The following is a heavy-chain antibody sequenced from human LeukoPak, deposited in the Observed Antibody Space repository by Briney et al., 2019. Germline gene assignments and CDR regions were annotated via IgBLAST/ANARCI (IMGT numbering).Heavy chain of an antibody. V-gene: IGHV3-21*01. D-gene: IGHD3-10*01. J-gene: IGHJ4*02. CDR2: ISSGSSYI. CDR1: GFTFSSYS. Sequence: GGSLRLSCAASGFTFSSYSMNWVRQAPGKGLEWVSSISSGSSYIYYADSVKGRFTISRDNAKNSLYLQMNSLRAEDTAVYYCARDDPSRFGPYYFDYWGQGTLVTVSS. CDR3: ARDDPSRFGPYYFDY.